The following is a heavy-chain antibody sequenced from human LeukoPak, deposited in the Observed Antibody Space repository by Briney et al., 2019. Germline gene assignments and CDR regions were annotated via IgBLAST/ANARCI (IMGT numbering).Heavy chain of an antibody. Sequence: SETLSLTCTVSGGSISSYYWSWIRQPPGKGLEWIGYIYYSGSTYYNPSLKSRVTISVDTSKNQFSLRLSSVTAADTAVYYCARVYSSRGVDAFDIWGQGTMVTVSS. CDR1: GGSISSYY. V-gene: IGHV4-59*01. J-gene: IGHJ3*02. CDR2: IYYSGST. D-gene: IGHD3-10*01. CDR3: ARVYSSRGVDAFDI.